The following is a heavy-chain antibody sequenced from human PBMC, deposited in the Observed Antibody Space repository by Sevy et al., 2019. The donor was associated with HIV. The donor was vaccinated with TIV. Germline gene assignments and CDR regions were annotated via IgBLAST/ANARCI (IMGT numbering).Heavy chain of an antibody. Sequence: GGSLRLSCVASEFTFSSYAMTWVRQAPGKGLEWVSGISGSGSTTYYADSVKGRFTISRDNSKDTLYLQMNSLRAEDTAVYYCAKVAGSGTYYSGDFDYWGQGTLVTVSS. V-gene: IGHV3-23*01. D-gene: IGHD3-10*01. CDR2: ISGSGSTT. CDR1: EFTFSSYA. CDR3: AKVAGSGTYYSGDFDY. J-gene: IGHJ4*02.